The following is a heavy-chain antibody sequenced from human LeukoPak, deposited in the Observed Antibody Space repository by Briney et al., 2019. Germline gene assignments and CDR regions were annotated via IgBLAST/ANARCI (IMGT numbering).Heavy chain of an antibody. V-gene: IGHV4-59*01. CDR1: GGSISSYY. CDR3: ARLPYSSSSFDY. CDR2: IYYSGST. Sequence: SETLSLTCTVSGGSISSYYWSWIRQPPGKGLEWIGYIYYSGSTNYNPSLKSRVTISVDTSKNQLSLKLSSVTAADTAVYYCARLPYSSSSFDYWGQGTLVTVSS. J-gene: IGHJ4*02. D-gene: IGHD6-6*01.